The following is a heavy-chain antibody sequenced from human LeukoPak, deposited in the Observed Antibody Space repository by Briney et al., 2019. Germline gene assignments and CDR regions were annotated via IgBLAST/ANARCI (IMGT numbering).Heavy chain of an antibody. V-gene: IGHV3-21*01. CDR2: ISASGSYI. D-gene: IGHD2-15*01. CDR1: GFTFTIYS. J-gene: IGHJ4*02. CDR3: ARGRYCSGGSCYYKGIDY. Sequence: AESLRLSCAASGFTFTIYSMSWVRQAPGKGLEWISSISASGSYIYYADSAKGRFTISRDSANISLYLQMNSLRAEDTAMYYCARGRYCSGGSCYYKGIDYWGQGTLVTVSS.